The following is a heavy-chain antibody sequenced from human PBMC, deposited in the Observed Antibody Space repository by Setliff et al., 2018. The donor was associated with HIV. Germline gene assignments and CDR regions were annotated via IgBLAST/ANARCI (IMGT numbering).Heavy chain of an antibody. Sequence: SETLSLTCTVSGGSISSSSYYWGWIRQPPGKGLEWIGSIYYSGSTYYNASLKSRVTISVDTSKNQFSLKLSSVTAADTAVYYCAREGMTTVTPFDYWGQGTLVTSPQ. J-gene: IGHJ4*02. CDR1: GGSISSSSYY. CDR2: IYYSGST. CDR3: AREGMTTVTPFDY. D-gene: IGHD4-17*01. V-gene: IGHV4-39*07.